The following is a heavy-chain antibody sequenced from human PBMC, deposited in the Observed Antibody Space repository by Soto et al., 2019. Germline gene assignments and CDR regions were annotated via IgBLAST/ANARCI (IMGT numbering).Heavy chain of an antibody. CDR1: GFSFGRYA. CDR3: AKIYDFWSHHHDSFDV. J-gene: IGHJ3*01. V-gene: IGHV3-23*01. CDR2: TSGNGGDT. D-gene: IGHD3-3*01. Sequence: GGSLRLSCVASGFSFGRYAMTWVRQAPGKGLEWVSGTSGNGGDTYYVDSVKGRFTISRDNPKNTLYLQMNSLRVEDTAVYYCAKIYDFWSHHHDSFDVWGQGTSVTVSS.